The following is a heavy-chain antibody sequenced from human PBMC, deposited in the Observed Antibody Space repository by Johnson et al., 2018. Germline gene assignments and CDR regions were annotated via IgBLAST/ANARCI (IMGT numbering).Heavy chain of an antibody. Sequence: VQLQESGPGLVNPSQTLSLTCSVSGVSISSDNYYWGWIRQPAGKGLEWIGRIYPSGSTNYNHSLKSRVTISVDTSKNQFSLPLSCVTAADTAVYYCARAVCSGGSCWGYCTLWGQGTLVTVS. V-gene: IGHV4-61*02. CDR2: IYPSGST. J-gene: IGHJ1*01. CDR3: ARAVCSGGSCWGYCTL. CDR1: GVSISSDNYY. D-gene: IGHD2-15*01.